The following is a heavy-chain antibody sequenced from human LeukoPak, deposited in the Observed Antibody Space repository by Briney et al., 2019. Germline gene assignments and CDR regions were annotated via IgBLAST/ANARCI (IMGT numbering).Heavy chain of an antibody. J-gene: IGHJ4*02. V-gene: IGHV4-4*02. D-gene: IGHD1-14*01. CDR3: TRPDIPFVVADD. CDR2: IFHSGTT. Sequence: SETLSLTCGVSGGSIYCSNWWSWVRQPPGKWLELIGEIFHSGTTNYNPSLKSRVTISVDKSKNQFSFSLTSVTASDTAVYFCTRPDIPFVVADDWGQGTLVTVSS. CDR1: GGSIYCSNW.